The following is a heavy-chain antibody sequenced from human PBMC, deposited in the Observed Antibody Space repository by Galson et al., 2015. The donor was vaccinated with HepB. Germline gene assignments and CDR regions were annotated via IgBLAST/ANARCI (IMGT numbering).Heavy chain of an antibody. Sequence: LSLTCTVSGGSISSGDYYWSWIRQPPGKGLEWIGYIYYSGSTYYNPSLKSRVTISVDTSKNQFSLKLSSVTAADTAVYYCARAIPTYYDFWSGGGGFDYWGQGTLVTASS. D-gene: IGHD3-3*01. CDR2: IYYSGST. V-gene: IGHV4-30-4*01. J-gene: IGHJ4*02. CDR3: ARAIPTYYDFWSGGGGFDY. CDR1: GGSISSGDYY.